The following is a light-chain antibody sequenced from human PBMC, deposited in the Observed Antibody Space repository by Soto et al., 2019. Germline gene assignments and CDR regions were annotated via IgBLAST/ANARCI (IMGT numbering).Light chain of an antibody. J-gene: IGLJ1*01. CDR3: CLYEVTFYV. V-gene: IGLV2-11*01. CDR1: SSDVGTYDF. CDR2: DVS. Sequence: QSALTQPRSVSGSPGQSVTISCTGTSSDVGTYDFVSWYQQHPGKAPRLMIFDVSERPSGVPDRFSGSKSGNTASLTISGLQAEDEADYYCCLYEVTFYVFGHGTKLTV.